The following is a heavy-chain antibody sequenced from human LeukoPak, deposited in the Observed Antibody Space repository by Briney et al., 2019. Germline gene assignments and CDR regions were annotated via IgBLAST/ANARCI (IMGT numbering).Heavy chain of an antibody. CDR1: GFTFNTYA. CDR2: ISYDGSNK. CDR3: AKDQSDYAGYYFDY. D-gene: IGHD4-17*01. J-gene: IGHJ4*02. V-gene: IGHV3-30*04. Sequence: GGSLRLSCAASGFTFNTYAMHWVRQAPGKGLEWVAIISYDGSNKFYADSVKGRFTISRDNSKNTLFLQMDSLRAEDTAVYYCAKDQSDYAGYYFDYWGQGTLVTVSS.